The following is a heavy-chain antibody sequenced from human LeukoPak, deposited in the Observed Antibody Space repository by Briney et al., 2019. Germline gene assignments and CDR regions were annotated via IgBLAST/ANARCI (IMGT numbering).Heavy chain of an antibody. CDR1: GGAFSGYY. CDR2: IVHSGNT. V-gene: IGHV4-34*12. D-gene: IGHD6-13*01. Sequence: SETLSPTCAVNGGAFSGYYWSWIRQPPGKGLEWIGEIVHSGNTKYNPSLKSRVTISVDTSKNQFSLNLTSVTAADTAVYYCARFGSSTWYKGAFDIWGQGTMVTVAS. CDR3: ARFGSSTWYKGAFDI. J-gene: IGHJ3*02.